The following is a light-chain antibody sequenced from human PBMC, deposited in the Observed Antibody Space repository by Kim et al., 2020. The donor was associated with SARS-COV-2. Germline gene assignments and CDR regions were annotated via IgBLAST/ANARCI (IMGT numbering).Light chain of an antibody. Sequence: ASVKLTCTLSSGHSNYAIAWHQQQPGKGPRYLMKINRDGSHTKGDGIPDRFSGSRSGAERYLTISSLQSEDEADYYCQTWDTGIRVFGGGTKLTVL. CDR2: INRDGSH. J-gene: IGLJ3*02. CDR3: QTWDTGIRV. V-gene: IGLV4-69*01. CDR1: SGHSNYA.